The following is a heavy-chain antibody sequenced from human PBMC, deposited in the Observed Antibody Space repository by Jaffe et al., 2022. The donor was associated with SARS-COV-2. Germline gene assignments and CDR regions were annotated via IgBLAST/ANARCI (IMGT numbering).Heavy chain of an antibody. J-gene: IGHJ4*01. CDR1: GGSFIGYY. V-gene: IGHV4-34*02. D-gene: IGHD6-6*01. CDR2: TDHGGSA. Sequence: QVQLQQWGAGLLKPSETLSLTCSVQGGSFIGYYWNWVRHSPGKGLEWIGETDHGGSASYNPSLKSRVTISVDTSDKQVSLKLTSVTAADTAVYYCARGQILSSRPFDRWGQGTLVTVSS. CDR3: ARGQILSSRPFDR.